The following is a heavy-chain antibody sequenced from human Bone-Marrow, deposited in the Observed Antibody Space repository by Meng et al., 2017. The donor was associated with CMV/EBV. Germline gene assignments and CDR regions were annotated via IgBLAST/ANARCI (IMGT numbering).Heavy chain of an antibody. CDR3: ARGGFGDCSSTSCFFYYYYYGMDV. D-gene: IGHD2-2*01. CDR1: GYTFTSYD. Sequence: SVKVSRKASGYTFTSYDINWVRQATGQGLEWMGWMNPNSGNTGYAQKFQGRVTMTRNTSISTAYMELSSLRSEDTAVYYCARGGFGDCSSTSCFFYYYYYGMDVWGQRTTVTVSS. J-gene: IGHJ6*02. V-gene: IGHV1-8*01. CDR2: MNPNSGNT.